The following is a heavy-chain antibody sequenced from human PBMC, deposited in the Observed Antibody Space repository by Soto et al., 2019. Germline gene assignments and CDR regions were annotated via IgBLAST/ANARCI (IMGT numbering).Heavy chain of an antibody. D-gene: IGHD5-12*01. Sequence: GASVKVSCKASGYTFTSYGISWVRQAPGQGLEWMGWISAYNGNTNYAQKLQGRVTMTTDTSTSTAYMELRSLRSDDTAVYYCASGHPLRGYSGYDHPPYFDPWGQGTLVTVSS. V-gene: IGHV1-18*01. J-gene: IGHJ4*02. CDR1: GYTFTSYG. CDR2: ISAYNGNT. CDR3: ASGHPLRGYSGYDHPPYFDP.